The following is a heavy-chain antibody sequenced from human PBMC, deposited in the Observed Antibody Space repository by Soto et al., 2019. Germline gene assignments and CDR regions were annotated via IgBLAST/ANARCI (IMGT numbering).Heavy chain of an antibody. CDR2: IYYSGST. V-gene: IGHV4-61*01. J-gene: IGHJ4*02. CDR3: ARVTTYYYDSSGAYYFDY. CDR1: GGSVSSGSYY. Sequence: PSETLSLTCTVSGGSVSSGSYYWSWIRQPPGKGLEWIGYIYYSGSTYYNPSLKSRVTISVDTSKNQFSLKLSSVTAADTAVYYCARVTTYYYDSSGAYYFDYWGQGTLVTVSS. D-gene: IGHD3-22*01.